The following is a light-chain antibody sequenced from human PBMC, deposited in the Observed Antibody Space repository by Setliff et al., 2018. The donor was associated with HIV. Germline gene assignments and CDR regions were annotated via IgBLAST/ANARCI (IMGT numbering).Light chain of an antibody. CDR2: GNN. V-gene: IGLV1-40*01. CDR3: QSYDSSLSRYV. Sequence: QSALAQPPSVSGAPGQRVTIPCTGSNSNIGAGYDVHWYQQPPGTAPKLLIYGNNNRPSGVPDRISASKSGTSASLAITGLQAEDEAEYYCQSYDSSLSRYVFGTGTKVTVL. J-gene: IGLJ1*01. CDR1: NSNIGAGYD.